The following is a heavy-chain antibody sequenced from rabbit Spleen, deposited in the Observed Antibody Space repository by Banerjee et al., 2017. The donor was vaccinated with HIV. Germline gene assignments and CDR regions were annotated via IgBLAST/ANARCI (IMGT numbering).Heavy chain of an antibody. Sequence: QQQLEESGGGLVKPGGTLTLTCKASGFDFSSDYYMCWVRQAPGKGLECIACIYGGSSGSTYYASWAKGRFTILKTSSTTVTLQMTSLTAADTATYFCARDLVGVIGWNFYLWGPGTLVTVS. J-gene: IGHJ4*01. CDR2: IYGGSSGST. CDR3: ARDLVGVIGWNFYL. V-gene: IGHV1S45*01. CDR1: GFDFSSDYY. D-gene: IGHD1-1*01.